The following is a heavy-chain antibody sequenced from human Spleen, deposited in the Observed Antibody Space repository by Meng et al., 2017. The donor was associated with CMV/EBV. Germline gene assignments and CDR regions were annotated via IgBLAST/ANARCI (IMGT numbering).Heavy chain of an antibody. V-gene: IGHV3-21*01. CDR2: ISSSSSYI. J-gene: IGHJ6*02. CDR1: GFTFSSDS. CDR3: ARDKIVPAPRGHYYYYGMDV. D-gene: IGHD2-2*01. Sequence: GGSLRLSCAASGFTFSSDSMNWVRQAPGKGLEWVSSISSSSSYIYYADSVKGRFNITRENAKNSLYLQMNSLRAEDTAVYYCARDKIVPAPRGHYYYYGMDVWGQGTTVTVSS.